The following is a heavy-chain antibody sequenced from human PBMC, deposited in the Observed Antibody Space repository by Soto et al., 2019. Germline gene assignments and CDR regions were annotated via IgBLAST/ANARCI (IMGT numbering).Heavy chain of an antibody. CDR1: GFTVSSNY. J-gene: IGHJ3*02. V-gene: IGHV3-66*01. CDR3: ARRGVDWNDDTDAFDI. Sequence: PGGSLRLSCAASGFTVSSNYMSWVRQAPGKGLEWVSVIYSGGSTYYADSVKGRFTISGDNSKNTLYLQMNSLRAEDTAVYYCARRGVDWNDDTDAFDIWGQGTMVTVSS. D-gene: IGHD1-1*01. CDR2: IYSGGST.